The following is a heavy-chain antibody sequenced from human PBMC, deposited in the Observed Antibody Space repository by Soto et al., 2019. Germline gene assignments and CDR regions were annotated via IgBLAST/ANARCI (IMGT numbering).Heavy chain of an antibody. CDR1: GGSISSSSYY. CDR2: IYYSGST. Sequence: PSETLSLTCTVSGGSISSSSYYWGWIRQPPGKGLGWIGSIYYSGSTYYNPSLKSRVTISVDTSKNQFSLKLSSVTAADTAVYYCARQVGYGDYGVAFDIWGQGTMVTVSS. V-gene: IGHV4-39*01. CDR3: ARQVGYGDYGVAFDI. D-gene: IGHD4-17*01. J-gene: IGHJ3*02.